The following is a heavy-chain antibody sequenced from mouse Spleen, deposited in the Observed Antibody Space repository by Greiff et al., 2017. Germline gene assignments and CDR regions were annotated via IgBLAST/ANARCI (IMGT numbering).Heavy chain of an antibody. J-gene: IGHJ3*01. V-gene: IGHV1-63*01. CDR1: GYTFTNYW. CDR2: IYPGGGYT. Sequence: VQLQQSGAELVRPGTSVKMSCKASGYTFTNYWIGWTKQRPGHGLEWIGDIYPGGGYTNYNEKFKGKATLTADKSSSTAYMQFSSLTSEDSAIYYCAREGNDGYPFAYWGQGTLVTVSA. D-gene: IGHD2-3*01. CDR3: AREGNDGYPFAY.